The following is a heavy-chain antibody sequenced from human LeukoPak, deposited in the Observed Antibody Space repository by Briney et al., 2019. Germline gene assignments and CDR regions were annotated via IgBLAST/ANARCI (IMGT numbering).Heavy chain of an antibody. D-gene: IGHD6-13*01. Sequence: GGSLRLSCAASGFTFNSRTMNWVRQAPGRGLEWVSSITSSGTYIYYADSVKGRFTFSRDSAKNSLYLQMNSLRAEDTAVYYCARDSIAAAAPFDYWGQGTLVTVSS. V-gene: IGHV3-21*01. CDR3: ARDSIAAAAPFDY. CDR1: GFTFNSRT. CDR2: ITSSGTYI. J-gene: IGHJ4*02.